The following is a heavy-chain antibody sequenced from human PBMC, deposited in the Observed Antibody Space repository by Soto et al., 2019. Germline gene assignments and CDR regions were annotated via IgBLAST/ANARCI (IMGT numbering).Heavy chain of an antibody. Sequence: ASVKVSCKASGYTFTSYGISWVRQAPGQGLEWMGWISAYNGNTNYAQKLQGRVTMTTDTSTSTAYMELRSLRSDDTAVYYCARTVITMVRGVNDDFDYWGQGTLVTVSS. CDR1: GYTFTSYG. CDR3: ARTVITMVRGVNDDFDY. CDR2: ISAYNGNT. V-gene: IGHV1-18*01. D-gene: IGHD3-10*01. J-gene: IGHJ4*02.